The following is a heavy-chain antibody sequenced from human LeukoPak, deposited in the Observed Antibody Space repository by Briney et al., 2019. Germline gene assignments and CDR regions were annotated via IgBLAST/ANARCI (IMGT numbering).Heavy chain of an antibody. CDR2: INWNGGST. J-gene: IGHJ3*02. CDR3: ASHRANYYGSGSSNAFDI. V-gene: IGHV3-20*04. D-gene: IGHD3-10*01. CDR1: GFTFDDYG. Sequence: GGSLRLSCAASGFTFDDYGMSWVRQAPGKGLEWVSGINWNGGSTGYADSVKGRFTISRDNAKNSLYLQMSSLRSEDTAVYYCASHRANYYGSGSSNAFDIWGQGTMVTVSS.